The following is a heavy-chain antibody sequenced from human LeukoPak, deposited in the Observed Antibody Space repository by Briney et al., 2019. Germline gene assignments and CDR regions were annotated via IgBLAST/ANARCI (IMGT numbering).Heavy chain of an antibody. J-gene: IGHJ4*02. CDR3: ARSPYYYDSSGYSVG. CDR2: IIPIFGTA. CDR1: GYTFTGYY. V-gene: IGHV1-69*05. D-gene: IGHD3-22*01. Sequence: SVKVSCKASGYTFTGYYMHWVRQAPGQGLEWMGRIIPIFGTANYAQKFQGRVTITTDESTSTAYMELSSLRSEDTAVYYCARSPYYYDSSGYSVGWGQGTLVTVSS.